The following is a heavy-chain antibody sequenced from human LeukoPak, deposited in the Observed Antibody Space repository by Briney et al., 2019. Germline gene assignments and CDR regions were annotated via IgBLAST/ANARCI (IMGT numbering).Heavy chain of an antibody. V-gene: IGHV3-21*01. CDR2: ISSSSSYI. CDR3: ARDADSSGHFSFFDY. J-gene: IGHJ4*02. Sequence: GGSLRLSCAASGFTFSSYAMNWVRQAPGKGLEWVSSISSSSSYIYYADSVKGRFTISRDNAKNSLYLQMNSLRDEDTAVYYCARDADSSGHFSFFDYWGQGTLVTVSS. CDR1: GFTFSSYA. D-gene: IGHD2-15*01.